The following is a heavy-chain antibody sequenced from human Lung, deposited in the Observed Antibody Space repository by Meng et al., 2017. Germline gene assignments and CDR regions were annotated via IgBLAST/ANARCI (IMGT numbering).Heavy chain of an antibody. CDR2: MKSNDDGGTV. Sequence: EVQAVESGGGFVKPGGYIRLSCADSGFTFSTAWMTWVRQAPGKGLEWIGRMKSNDDGGTVDYAAAVKGRFFISRDDSENTFYLQMNSLKTEDTAVYYCSGHVDYWGHGTLVTVSS. J-gene: IGHJ4*01. V-gene: IGHV3-15*01. CDR3: SGHVDY. CDR1: GFTFSTAW.